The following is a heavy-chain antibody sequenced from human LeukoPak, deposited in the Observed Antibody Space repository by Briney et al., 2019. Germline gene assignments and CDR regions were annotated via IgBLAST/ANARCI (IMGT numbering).Heavy chain of an antibody. V-gene: IGHV3-48*04. CDR3: ATAPPTWYSSSSGRGY. CDR1: GFTFSSYS. Sequence: PGRALRLSCAASGFTFSSYSMNWVRQAPGKGLEWVSYISSSSSTIYYADSVKGRFTISRDNAKNSLYLQMNSLRAEDTAVYYCATAPPTWYSSSSGRGYWGQGTLVTVSS. J-gene: IGHJ4*02. D-gene: IGHD6-6*01. CDR2: ISSSSSTI.